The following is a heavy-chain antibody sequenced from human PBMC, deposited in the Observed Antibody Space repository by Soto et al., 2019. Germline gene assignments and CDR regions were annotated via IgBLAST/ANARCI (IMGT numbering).Heavy chain of an antibody. V-gene: IGHV3-30*18. J-gene: IGHJ3*02. CDR2: ISYDGSNK. CDR3: AKDDSSGSDAFDI. CDR1: GFTFSSYG. D-gene: IGHD3-22*01. Sequence: QVQLVESGGGVVQPGRSLRLSCAASGFTFSSYGMHWVRQAPGKGLEWVAVISYDGSNKYYADSVKGRFTISRDNSKNTLYLQMNRLRAEDTAVYYCAKDDSSGSDAFDIWGQGTMVIVSS.